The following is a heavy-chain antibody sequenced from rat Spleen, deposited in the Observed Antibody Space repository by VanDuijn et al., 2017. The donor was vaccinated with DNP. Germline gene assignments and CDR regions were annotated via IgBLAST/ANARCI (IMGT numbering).Heavy chain of an antibody. CDR3: ARGATGITTDWFAY. CDR1: GFTFSDYN. D-gene: IGHD1-9*01. Sequence: EVQLVESGGGLVQPGRSLKLSCAASGFTFSDYNMAWVRQAPKKGLEWVATISYDGSSTYYRDSVKGRFTISRDNAKNTLYLQMNSLRSEDTATYYCARGATGITTDWFAYWGQGTLVIVSS. CDR2: ISYDGSST. J-gene: IGHJ3*01. V-gene: IGHV5-7*01.